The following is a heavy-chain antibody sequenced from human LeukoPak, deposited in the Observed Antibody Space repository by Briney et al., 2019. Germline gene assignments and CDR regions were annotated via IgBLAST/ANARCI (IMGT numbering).Heavy chain of an antibody. Sequence: PGGSLRLSCAASGFTFSSYGMSWVRQAPGKGLEWVSAISGSGGSTYYADSVKGRFTISRDNAKNSLYLQMNSLRAEDTAVYYCARDLGMGPFKGGQCFDYWGQGTLVTVSS. V-gene: IGHV3-23*01. J-gene: IGHJ4*02. CDR1: GFTFSSYG. CDR3: ARDLGMGPFKGGQCFDY. D-gene: IGHD6-19*01. CDR2: ISGSGGST.